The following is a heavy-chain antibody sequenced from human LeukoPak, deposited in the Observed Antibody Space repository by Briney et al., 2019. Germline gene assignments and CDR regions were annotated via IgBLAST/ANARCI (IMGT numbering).Heavy chain of an antibody. CDR2: INHSGST. CDR1: GGSFSGYY. J-gene: IGHJ4*02. D-gene: IGHD5-18*01. Sequence: SETLSLTCAVYGGSFSGYYWSWIRQPPGKGLEWIGEINHSGSTNYNPSLKSRVTISVDTSKNQFSLKLSSVTAADTAVYYCARGRGGYSYGFPPFFDYWGQGNLVTVSS. V-gene: IGHV4-34*01. CDR3: ARGRGGYSYGFPPFFDY.